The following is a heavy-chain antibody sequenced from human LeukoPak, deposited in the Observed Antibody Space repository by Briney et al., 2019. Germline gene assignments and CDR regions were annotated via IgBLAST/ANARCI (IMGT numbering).Heavy chain of an antibody. J-gene: IGHJ4*02. V-gene: IGHV3-7*01. Sequence: GGSLRLSCAASGFTFSSYWMSWVRRAPGKGLEWVANIKQDGSEKYYVDSVKGRFTISRDNAKNSLYLQMNSLRAEDTAVYYCARDPGYSGYDGLDYWGQGTLVTVSS. D-gene: IGHD5-12*01. CDR3: ARDPGYSGYDGLDY. CDR2: IKQDGSEK. CDR1: GFTFSSYW.